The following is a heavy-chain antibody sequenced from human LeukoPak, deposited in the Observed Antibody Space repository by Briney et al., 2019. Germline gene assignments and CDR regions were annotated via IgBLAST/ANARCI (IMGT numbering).Heavy chain of an antibody. Sequence: SETLSLTCTVSGGSISSYYWSWIRQPPGKGLEWIGYIYTSGSTNYNPSPKSRVTISVDTSKNQFSLKLSSVTAADTAVYYCARQYNRQRGFDPWGQGTLVTVSS. CDR3: ARQYNRQRGFDP. D-gene: IGHD6-6*01. J-gene: IGHJ5*02. V-gene: IGHV4-4*09. CDR1: GGSISSYY. CDR2: IYTSGST.